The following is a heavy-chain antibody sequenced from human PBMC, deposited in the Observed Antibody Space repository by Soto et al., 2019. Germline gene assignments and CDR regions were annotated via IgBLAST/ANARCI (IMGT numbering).Heavy chain of an antibody. J-gene: IGHJ6*03. CDR3: ARFDRNRVLTLEWLPQDDYYYYYMDV. V-gene: IGHV1-69*02. D-gene: IGHD3-3*01. CDR2: IIPILGIA. Sequence: GASVKVSCKASGGTFSSYTISWVRQAPGQGLEWMGRIIPILGIANYAQKFQGRVTITADKSTSTAYMELSSLRSEDTAVYYCARFDRNRVLTLEWLPQDDYYYYYMDVWGKGTTVTVSS. CDR1: GGTFSSYT.